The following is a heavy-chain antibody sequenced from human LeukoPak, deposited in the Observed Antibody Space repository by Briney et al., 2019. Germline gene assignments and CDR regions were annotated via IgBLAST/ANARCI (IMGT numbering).Heavy chain of an antibody. Sequence: PGGSLRLSCAASGFTFSSYAMSWVRQAPGKGLERVSAISGSGGSTYYADSVKGRFTISRDNSKNTLYLQMNSLRAEDTAVYYCAKVGVVVPAAMGFDYWGQGTLVTVSS. J-gene: IGHJ4*02. V-gene: IGHV3-23*01. CDR1: GFTFSSYA. CDR2: ISGSGGST. CDR3: AKVGVVVPAAMGFDY. D-gene: IGHD2-2*01.